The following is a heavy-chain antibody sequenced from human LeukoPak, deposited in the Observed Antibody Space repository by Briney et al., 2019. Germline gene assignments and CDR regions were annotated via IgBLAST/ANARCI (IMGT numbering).Heavy chain of an antibody. V-gene: IGHV1-18*01. CDR2: ISAYNGNT. CDR1: GYTFTSYG. J-gene: IGHJ4*02. CDR3: ARLWFGELFRYFDY. D-gene: IGHD3-10*01. Sequence: ASVKVSFKASGYTFTSYGISWVRQAPGQGLEWMGWISAYNGNTNYAQKLQGRVTMTTDTSTSTAYMELRSLRSDDTAVYYCARLWFGELFRYFDYWGQGTLVTVSS.